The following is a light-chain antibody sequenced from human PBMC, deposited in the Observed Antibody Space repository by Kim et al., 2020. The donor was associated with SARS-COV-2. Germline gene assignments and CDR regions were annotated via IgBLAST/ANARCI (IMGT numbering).Light chain of an antibody. CDR1: KLGDKY. CDR3: QAWDSSTVV. CDR2: KDR. V-gene: IGLV3-1*01. J-gene: IGLJ2*01. Sequence: SYELTQPPSVSVSPGQTASITCSGDKLGDKYACWYKQKPGQSPVLVIYKDRKRPSGIHERFSGSNSGNTATLTISGTQAMDEADYYCQAWDSSTVVFGGG.